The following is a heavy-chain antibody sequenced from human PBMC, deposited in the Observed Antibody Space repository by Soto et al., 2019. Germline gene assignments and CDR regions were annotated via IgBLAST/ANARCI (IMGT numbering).Heavy chain of an antibody. D-gene: IGHD5-18*01. CDR3: ARSSTAMVTHDY. CDR1: GDTFSTYT. Sequence: ASVKVSCKASGDTFSTYTITWMRQAPGQGLEWMGGIIPMSGIANYAQKFQGRVTITADKSTSTAYMELSSLRSEDTAVYYCARSSTAMVTHDYWGQGTLVTVSS. CDR2: IIPMSGIA. J-gene: IGHJ4*02. V-gene: IGHV1-69*10.